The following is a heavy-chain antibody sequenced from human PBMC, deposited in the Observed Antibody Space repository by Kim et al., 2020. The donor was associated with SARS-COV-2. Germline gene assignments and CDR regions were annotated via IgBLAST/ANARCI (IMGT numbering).Heavy chain of an antibody. CDR1: GYSFTSYW. CDR3: ATHLSLNGDPTTRGMDV. Sequence: GASLKISCKGSGYSFTSYWIGWVRQMPGKGLEWMGIIYPGDSDTRYSPSFQGQVTISADKSISTAYLQWSSLKASDTAMYYCATHLSLNGDPTTRGMDVWGQGTTVTVSS. D-gene: IGHD4-17*01. V-gene: IGHV5-51*01. J-gene: IGHJ6*02. CDR2: IYPGDSDT.